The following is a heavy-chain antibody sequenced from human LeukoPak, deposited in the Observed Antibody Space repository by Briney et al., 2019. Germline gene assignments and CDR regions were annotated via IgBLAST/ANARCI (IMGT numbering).Heavy chain of an antibody. CDR3: AKAQGWNYENWFDP. Sequence: GGSLRLSCAASGFTFSSYAMSWVRQAPGKGLEWVSAISGSGGSTYYADSVKGRFTISRDNSKNTLYLQMNSLRAEETAVYYCAKAQGWNYENWFDPWGQGTLVTVSS. J-gene: IGHJ5*02. D-gene: IGHD1-7*01. CDR1: GFTFSSYA. CDR2: ISGSGGST. V-gene: IGHV3-23*01.